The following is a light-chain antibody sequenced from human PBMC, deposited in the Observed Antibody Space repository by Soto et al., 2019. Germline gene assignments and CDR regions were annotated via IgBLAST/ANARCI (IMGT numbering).Light chain of an antibody. J-gene: IGLJ1*01. CDR2: EVS. CDR3: SSYTSSSTLCV. Sequence: QSALTQPASVSGSPGQSITISCTGTSSDVGGYNHVSWYQQHPGKAPKLMIYEVSNRPTGVSNRFSGSKSGNTASLTISGLQDEDLADYYCSSYTSSSTLCVFGTGTKLTVL. V-gene: IGLV2-14*01. CDR1: SSDVGGYNH.